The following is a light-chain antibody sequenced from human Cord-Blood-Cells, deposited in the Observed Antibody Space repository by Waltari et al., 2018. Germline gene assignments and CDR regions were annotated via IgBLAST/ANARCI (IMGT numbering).Light chain of an antibody. V-gene: IGLV3-19*01. J-gene: IGLJ2*01. CDR1: SLRSYS. CDR3: SCRDGSGNHVV. Sequence: SSELTQDPAVSVALGQSVRITCQGDSLRSYSASWYQQKPGQGRVLVIYVKNNRPAGIPDRFCGSGSGSTASLTITGAEAEEDADYYCSCRDGSGNHVVFGGGSKLTVL. CDR2: VKN.